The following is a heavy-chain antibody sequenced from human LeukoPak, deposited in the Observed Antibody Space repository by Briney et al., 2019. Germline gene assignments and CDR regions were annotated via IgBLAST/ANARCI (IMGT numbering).Heavy chain of an antibody. V-gene: IGHV4-39*01. Sequence: SSETLSLTCTVSGDSISSSSYYWGWIRQPPGEGLEWIGSIYYSGSSYYNPSLKSRVTISVHTSKNQFSLKLSSVTAADTAVYYCARHVDTATDYFDYWGQGTLVTVSS. CDR1: GDSISSSSYY. CDR2: IYYSGSS. CDR3: ARHVDTATDYFDY. J-gene: IGHJ4*02. D-gene: IGHD5-18*01.